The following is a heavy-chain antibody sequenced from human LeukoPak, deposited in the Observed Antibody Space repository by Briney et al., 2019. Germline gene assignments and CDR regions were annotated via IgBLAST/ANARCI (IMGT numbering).Heavy chain of an antibody. D-gene: IGHD3-22*01. V-gene: IGHV1-69*13. CDR3: AGAYYDSSGPYYYYYYGMDV. Sequence: SVKVSCKASGSTFSSYAISWVRQAPGQGLEWMGGIIPIFGTANYAQKFQGRVTITADESTSTAYMELSSLRSEDTAVYYCAGAYYDSSGPYYYYYYGMDVWGQGTTVTVSS. CDR2: IIPIFGTA. CDR1: GSTFSSYA. J-gene: IGHJ6*02.